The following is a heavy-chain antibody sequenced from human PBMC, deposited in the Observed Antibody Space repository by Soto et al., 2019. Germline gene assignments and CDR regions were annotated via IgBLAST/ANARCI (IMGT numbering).Heavy chain of an antibody. V-gene: IGHV1-18*01. Sequence: ASVKVSCKASGYRFTSYGISWVRQAPGQGPEWLGWISAYDDNTKYAQTLQGRVSMSTDTSTNTAYMELRSLRSDDTAMNYCARGGYYDSSGSRNYHYYGMNVWGQGTTVTVSS. J-gene: IGHJ6*02. CDR1: GYRFTSYG. CDR2: ISAYDDNT. D-gene: IGHD3-22*01. CDR3: ARGGYYDSSGSRNYHYYGMNV.